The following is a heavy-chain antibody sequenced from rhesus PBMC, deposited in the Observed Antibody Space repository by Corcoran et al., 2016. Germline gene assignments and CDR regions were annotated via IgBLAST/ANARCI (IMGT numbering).Heavy chain of an antibody. V-gene: IGHV4-80*01. CDR2: IHGNPGST. Sequence: QVQLQESGPGLVKPSETLSLTCAVSGGSFSSYWWSWIRQPPGKGLEWNGEIHGNPGSTNYNPSLKSRVTISKDASKNQFSLRLNSVTAADTAVYYCARQTYGSFDYWGQGVLVTVSS. J-gene: IGHJ4*01. D-gene: IGHD3-9*01. CDR1: GGSFSSYW. CDR3: ARQTYGSFDY.